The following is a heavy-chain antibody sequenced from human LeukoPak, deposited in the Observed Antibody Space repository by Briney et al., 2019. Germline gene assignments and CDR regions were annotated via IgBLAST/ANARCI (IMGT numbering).Heavy chain of an antibody. CDR3: ARGRGYCSSTSCYTGYYYHYYMDV. D-gene: IGHD2-2*02. CDR2: INHSGST. CDR1: GGSFSGYY. V-gene: IGHV4-34*01. J-gene: IGHJ6*03. Sequence: SEPLSLTCAVYGGSFSGYYWSWIRPPPGKGLEWIGEINHSGSTNYNPSLKSRVTISVDTSKNQFSLKLSSVTAADTAVYYCARGRGYCSSTSCYTGYYYHYYMDVWGKGTTVTVSS.